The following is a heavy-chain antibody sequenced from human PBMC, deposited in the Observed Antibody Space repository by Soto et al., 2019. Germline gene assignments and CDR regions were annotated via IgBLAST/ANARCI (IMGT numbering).Heavy chain of an antibody. J-gene: IGHJ4*02. Sequence: ASVKVSGKGFGYSCMKYGINCVLQSPGQGLEWVGWISPYSGYTHSAQKFHGRLTLTTDTAASTAYMELRILRSADTALYYCAREASVLIPAAQPSRFDSWGQGTLVTVS. V-gene: IGHV1-18*01. D-gene: IGHD2-2*01. CDR1: GYSCMKYG. CDR2: ISPYSGYT. CDR3: AREASVLIPAAQPSRFDS.